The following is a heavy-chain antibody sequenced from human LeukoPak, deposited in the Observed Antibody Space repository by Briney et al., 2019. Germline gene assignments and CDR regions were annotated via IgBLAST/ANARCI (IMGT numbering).Heavy chain of an antibody. D-gene: IGHD2-2*02. CDR2: IYTSGST. CDR3: AREGIVVVPAAIGRAFDI. CDR1: GGSISSGSYY. J-gene: IGHJ3*02. V-gene: IGHV4-61*02. Sequence: SETLSLTCTVSGGSISSGSYYWSWIRQPAGKGLEWIGRIYTSGSTNYNPSLKSRVTISVDTSKNQFSLKLSSVTAADTAVYYCAREGIVVVPAAIGRAFDIWGQGTIVTVSS.